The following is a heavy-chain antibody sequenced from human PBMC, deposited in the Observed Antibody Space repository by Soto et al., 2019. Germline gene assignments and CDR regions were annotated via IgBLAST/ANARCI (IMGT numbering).Heavy chain of an antibody. J-gene: IGHJ5*02. CDR1: GYSFTNND. D-gene: IGHD3-16*01. V-gene: IGHV1-8*01. Sequence: ASGKVSCKASGYSFTNNDVSWVRQATGQGLEWMGWMNPGSGDTGYAQKFQGRVTMTRDISIATAYMELSSLRSDDTAIYYCARMETFGSLQWFDPWGQGTLGTVS. CDR3: ARMETFGSLQWFDP. CDR2: MNPGSGDT.